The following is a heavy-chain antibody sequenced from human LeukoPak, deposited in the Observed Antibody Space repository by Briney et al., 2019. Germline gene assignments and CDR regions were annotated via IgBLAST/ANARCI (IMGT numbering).Heavy chain of an antibody. J-gene: IGHJ4*02. CDR2: ISGSGGST. CDR1: GFTFSSYA. V-gene: IGHV3-23*01. D-gene: IGHD3-22*01. Sequence: LPGGSLRLSCAASGFTFSSYAMSWVRQAPGKGLEWVSAISGSGGSTYYADSVKGQFTISRDNSKNTLYLQMNSLRAEDTAVYYCAKDQEYYYDSSGYPRYWGQGTLVTVSS. CDR3: AKDQEYYYDSSGYPRY.